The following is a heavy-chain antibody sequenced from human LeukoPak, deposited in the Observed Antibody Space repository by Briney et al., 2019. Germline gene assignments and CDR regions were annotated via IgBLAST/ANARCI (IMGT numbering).Heavy chain of an antibody. J-gene: IGHJ4*02. Sequence: GGSLRLSCAASGFTFCSYGMHWVRQAPGKGLEWVAVISYDGSNKYYADSVKGRFTISRDNSKNTLYLQMNSLRAEDTAVYYCAKAAVVGVDFDYWGQGTLVTVSS. CDR2: ISYDGSNK. V-gene: IGHV3-30*18. CDR1: GFTFCSYG. CDR3: AKAAVVGVDFDY. D-gene: IGHD1-26*01.